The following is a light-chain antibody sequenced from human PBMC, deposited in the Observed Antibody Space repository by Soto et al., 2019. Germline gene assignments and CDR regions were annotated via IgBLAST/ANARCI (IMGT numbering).Light chain of an antibody. CDR3: QQYKAYSYT. J-gene: IGKJ2*01. CDR2: KAS. V-gene: IGKV1-5*03. Sequence: DIQMTQSPSTLSASVGDRVTITCRASQTMNIWLAWYQQKTGKAPKLLISKASSLESGVPSRFSGSGSGTEFTLSISSLQHDDFATYYCQQYKAYSYTFGQGTEL. CDR1: QTMNIW.